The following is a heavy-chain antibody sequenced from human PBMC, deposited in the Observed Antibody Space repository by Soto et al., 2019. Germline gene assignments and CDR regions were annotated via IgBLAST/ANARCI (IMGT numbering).Heavy chain of an antibody. V-gene: IGHV1-8*01. CDR3: ARGAYCGGDCYRHYYYYYYGMDV. CDR2: MNPNSGNT. CDR1: GYTFTSYD. D-gene: IGHD2-21*02. J-gene: IGHJ6*02. Sequence: ASVKVSCKASGYTFTSYDINWVRQATGQGLEWMGWMNPNSGNTGYAQKFQGRVTMTRNTSISTAYMELSSLRSEDTAVYYCARGAYCGGDCYRHYYYYYYGMDVWGQGTTVTVSS.